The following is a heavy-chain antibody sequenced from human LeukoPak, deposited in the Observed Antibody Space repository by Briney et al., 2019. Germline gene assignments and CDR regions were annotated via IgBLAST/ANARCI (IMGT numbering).Heavy chain of an antibody. CDR1: GGSFSGYY. J-gene: IGHJ4*02. Sequence: SETLSLTCAVYGGSFSGYYWSWIRQPPGKGLEWIGEINHSGSTNYNPSLKSRVTISVDTSKNQFSLKLSSVTAADTAVYYCARGRRDRHFDYWGQGTLVTVSS. D-gene: IGHD5-24*01. V-gene: IGHV4-34*01. CDR3: ARGRRDRHFDY. CDR2: INHSGST.